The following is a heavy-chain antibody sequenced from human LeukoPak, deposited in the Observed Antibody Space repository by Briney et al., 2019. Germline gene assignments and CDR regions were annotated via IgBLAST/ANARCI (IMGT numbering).Heavy chain of an antibody. Sequence: SVKVSCKASGGTFSSYAISWVRQAPGQGLEWMGRIIPIFGTANYAQKFQGRVTITTDESTSPAYMELSSLRSEATAVYYCASSPIYSGSYYGYFQHWGQGTLVTVSS. CDR3: ASSPIYSGSYYGYFQH. V-gene: IGHV1-69*05. D-gene: IGHD1-26*01. J-gene: IGHJ1*01. CDR1: GGTFSSYA. CDR2: IIPIFGTA.